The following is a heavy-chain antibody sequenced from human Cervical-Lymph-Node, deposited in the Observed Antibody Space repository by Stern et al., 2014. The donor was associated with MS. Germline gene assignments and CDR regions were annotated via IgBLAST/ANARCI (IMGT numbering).Heavy chain of an antibody. CDR3: ARIEGGLTADV. Sequence: EVQLLESGGGLVQPGGSLRLSCAASGFTFSRYVLHWVRQAPGKGLEYVSAISMNGGSTYYATSVKGRFTISRDNSKNTLYLQMGSLRAEDSAVYHCARIEGGLTADVWGQGTAVTVSS. CDR1: GFTFSRYV. CDR2: ISMNGGST. J-gene: IGHJ6*02. V-gene: IGHV3-64*01. D-gene: IGHD1-26*01.